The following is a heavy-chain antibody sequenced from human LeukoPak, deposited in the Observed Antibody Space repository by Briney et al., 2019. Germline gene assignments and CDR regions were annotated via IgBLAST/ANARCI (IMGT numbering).Heavy chain of an antibody. Sequence: GGFLRLSCAASGFTFSSYAMHWVRQAPGKGLEWVAVISYDGGNKYYADSVKGRFTISRDNSKNTLYLQMNSLRAEDTAVYYCARGGDGYNLDYWGQGTLVTVSS. J-gene: IGHJ4*02. CDR1: GFTFSSYA. CDR2: ISYDGGNK. CDR3: ARGGDGYNLDY. V-gene: IGHV3-30-3*01. D-gene: IGHD5-24*01.